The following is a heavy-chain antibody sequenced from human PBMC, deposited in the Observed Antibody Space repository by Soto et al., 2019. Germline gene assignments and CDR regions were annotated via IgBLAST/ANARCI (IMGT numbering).Heavy chain of an antibody. CDR3: ARVGSSSSGPYYYYYMDV. J-gene: IGHJ6*03. CDR1: GYTFTSYA. CDR2: INAGNGNT. Sequence: QVQLVQSGAEVKKPGASVKFSCKASGYTFTSYAMHWVRQAPGQRLEWMGWINAGNGNTKYSQKFQGRVTITRDTSASPAYMELSSLRSEDTAVYYCARVGSSSSGPYYYYYMDVWGKGTTVTVSS. V-gene: IGHV1-3*01. D-gene: IGHD6-6*01.